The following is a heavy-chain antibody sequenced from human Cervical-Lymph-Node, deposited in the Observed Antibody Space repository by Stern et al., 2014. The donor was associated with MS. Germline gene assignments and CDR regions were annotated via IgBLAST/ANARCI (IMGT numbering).Heavy chain of an antibody. Sequence: EVQLVESGGGLVKPGGSLRLSCVASGFTFSDDSVNWVRQAPGKGLEGVSSISSTGTYIYYADSVKGRFTISRDNAKNSLYLQMNSLRAEDTAVYYCATDLMTTVTTIEYWGQGALVTVSS. V-gene: IGHV3-21*01. CDR1: GFTFSDDS. CDR3: ATDLMTTVTTIEY. D-gene: IGHD4-17*01. J-gene: IGHJ4*02. CDR2: ISSTGTYI.